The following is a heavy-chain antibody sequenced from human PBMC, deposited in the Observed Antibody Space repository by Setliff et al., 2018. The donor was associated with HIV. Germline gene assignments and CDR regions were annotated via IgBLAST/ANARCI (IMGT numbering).Heavy chain of an antibody. CDR3: AREGTYSGTYWVRRVASFDI. CDR2: IDNSGST. CDR1: GVSISSYY. J-gene: IGHJ3*02. D-gene: IGHD1-26*01. V-gene: IGHV4-59*12. Sequence: SSETLSLTCTVSGVSISSYYWSWIRQPPGKGLEWIGYIDNSGSTKYNPSLKSRVTISVDTPKKQFSLKLSSVTAADTAVYYCAREGTYSGTYWVRRVASFDIWGQGTMVTVSS.